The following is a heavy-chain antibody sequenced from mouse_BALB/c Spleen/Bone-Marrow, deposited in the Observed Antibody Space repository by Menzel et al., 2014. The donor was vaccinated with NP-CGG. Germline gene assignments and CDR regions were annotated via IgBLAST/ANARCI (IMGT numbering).Heavy chain of an antibody. D-gene: IGHD2-4*01. V-gene: IGHV2-9*02. J-gene: IGHJ3*01. CDR3: AREPSTMITTGFAY. Sequence: VHLVESGPGLVAPSQSLSIPCTVSGFSLTSYGLHWVRQPPGKGLEWLGVIWAGGSTNYNSALMSRLSISKDNSKSQVFLKMNSLQTDDTAMYYCAREPSTMITTGFAYWGQGTLVTVSA. CDR2: IWAGGST. CDR1: GFSLTSYG.